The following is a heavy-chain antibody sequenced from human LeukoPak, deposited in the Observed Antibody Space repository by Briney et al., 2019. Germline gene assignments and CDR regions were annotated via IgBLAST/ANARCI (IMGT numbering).Heavy chain of an antibody. CDR3: ARARGGSYHDAFDI. CDR2: INPNSGGT. J-gene: IGHJ3*02. V-gene: IGHV1-2*02. D-gene: IGHD3-16*01. CDR1: GYTFTGYY. Sequence: ASMKVSCKASGYTFTGYYMDWVRQAPGQGLEWMGWINPNSGGTNNAQKFQGRVTMTRDTSISTAYMELSRLRSDDTAVYYCARARGGSYHDAFDIWGQGTMVTVSS.